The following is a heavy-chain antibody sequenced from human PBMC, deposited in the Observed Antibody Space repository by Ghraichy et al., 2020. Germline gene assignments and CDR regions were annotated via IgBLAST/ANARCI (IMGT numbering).Heavy chain of an antibody. D-gene: IGHD6-19*01. J-gene: IGHJ6*02. CDR1: GFTFSSYS. CDR2: ISSSSNAI. V-gene: IGHV3-48*04. CDR3: ARGVGAVAGHYYHGLDV. Sequence: GGSLRLSCAASGFTFSSYSMNWVRQAPGKGLEWLSFISSSSNAIYYADSVKGRFTISRDNAKNSLVLQMNSLTVEDTAMYYCARGVGAVAGHYYHGLDVWGRGTTVTVSS.